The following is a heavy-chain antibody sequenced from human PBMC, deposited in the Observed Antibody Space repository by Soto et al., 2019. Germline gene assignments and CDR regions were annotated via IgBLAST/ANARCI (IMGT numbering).Heavy chain of an antibody. V-gene: IGHV1-69*12. Sequence: QVQLVQSGAEVKKPGSSVKVSCKASGGTFSSYAISWVRQAPGQGLEWMGGIIPIFGTANYAQKFQGRVTITADESTSTDYMELSSLRSEDTAVYYCARVSGDWNYRYYYGMDVWGQGTTVTVSS. D-gene: IGHD1-7*01. CDR2: IIPIFGTA. CDR1: GGTFSSYA. J-gene: IGHJ6*02. CDR3: ARVSGDWNYRYYYGMDV.